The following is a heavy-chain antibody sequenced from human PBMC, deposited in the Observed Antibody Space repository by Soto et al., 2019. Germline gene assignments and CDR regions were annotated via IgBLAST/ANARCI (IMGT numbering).Heavy chain of an antibody. CDR1: GASISTQS. CDR3: ARGLSWSHYFES. Sequence: SETLSLTCTVSGASISTQSWNWIRQAPRQGLEWIGYLYYSGTTNYNPSLKSRVTISADTSKNQDSLKLTSVTAADTDVYFCARGLSWSHYFESWGQGILVTVSS. CDR2: LYYSGTT. J-gene: IGHJ4*02. V-gene: IGHV4-59*11. D-gene: IGHD3-3*01.